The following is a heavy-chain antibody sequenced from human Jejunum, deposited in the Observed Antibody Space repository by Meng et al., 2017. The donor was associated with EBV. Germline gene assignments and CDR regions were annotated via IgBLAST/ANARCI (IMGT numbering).Heavy chain of an antibody. CDR1: GYMFISYA. J-gene: IGHJ4*02. D-gene: IGHD2/OR15-2a*01. CDR3: ATGDDYGNSNFDY. CDR2: INIGNGST. Sequence: QVQVVQSGVEVKKPGASVKVSCKASGYMFISYARHWVRQAPGQRLEWMGWINIGNGSTKYSQKFHGRLTISRDTSANTAYLELSSLTSEDTAIYYCATGDDYGNSNFDYWGQGTLVTVSS. V-gene: IGHV1-3*04.